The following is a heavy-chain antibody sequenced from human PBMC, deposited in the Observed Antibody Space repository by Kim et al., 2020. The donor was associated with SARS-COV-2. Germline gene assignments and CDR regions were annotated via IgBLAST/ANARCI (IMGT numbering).Heavy chain of an antibody. Sequence: SETLSLTCTVSGGSISSYYWSWIRQPPGKGLEWIGYIYYSGSTNYNPSLKSRVTISVDTSKNQFSLKLSSVTAADTAVYYCARLSRYFDWLLLSPSNTDPTVYFDYWGQGTLVTFSS. V-gene: IGHV4-59*08. CDR2: IYYSGST. D-gene: IGHD3-9*01. J-gene: IGHJ4*02. CDR1: GGSISSYY. CDR3: ARLSRYFDWLLLSPSNTDPTVYFDY.